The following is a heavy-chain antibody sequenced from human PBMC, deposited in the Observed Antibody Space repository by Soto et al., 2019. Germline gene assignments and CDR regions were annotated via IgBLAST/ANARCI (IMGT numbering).Heavy chain of an antibody. CDR3: ARARLDTPALDY. J-gene: IGHJ4*02. V-gene: IGHV3-30-3*01. Sequence: QVQLVESGGGVVQPGRSLRLSCAASGVAFSSYAMHWVRQAPGKGLEWVAVISYDGSNKYYADSVKGRFTISRDNSKNTLYLQMNSLRAEDMALYYCARARLDTPALDYWGQGTLVTVSS. CDR1: GVAFSSYA. CDR2: ISYDGSNK. D-gene: IGHD2-2*01.